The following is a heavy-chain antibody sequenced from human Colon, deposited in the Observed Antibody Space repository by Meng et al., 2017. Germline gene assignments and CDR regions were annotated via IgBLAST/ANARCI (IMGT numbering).Heavy chain of an antibody. CDR3: ARDRKHYGERGWFDP. CDR1: GGSISSGDYY. V-gene: IGHV4-30-4*01. Sequence: ESGQGLWQPSQTLSLNCTVSGGSISSGDYYWSWIRQPSGKGLEWIGYIYYSGSTYSNASLKSRVTISIDRSKNQFSLKLSSVTAADTAVYYCARDRKHYGERGWFDPWGQGTLVTVSS. J-gene: IGHJ5*02. CDR2: IYYSGST. D-gene: IGHD4-17*01.